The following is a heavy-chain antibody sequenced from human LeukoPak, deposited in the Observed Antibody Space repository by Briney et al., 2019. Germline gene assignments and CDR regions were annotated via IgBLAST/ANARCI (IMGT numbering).Heavy chain of an antibody. J-gene: IGHJ5*02. V-gene: IGHV1-2*04. CDR3: ARDPSGSYGYNWFDP. CDR1: GYTFTGYY. Sequence: ASVKVSCKASGYTFTGYYMHWVRQAPGQGLEWMGWINPNSGGTNYARKFQGWVTMTRDTSISTAYMELSRLRSDDTAVYYCARDPSGSYGYNWFDPWGQGTLVTVSS. D-gene: IGHD5-18*01. CDR2: INPNSGGT.